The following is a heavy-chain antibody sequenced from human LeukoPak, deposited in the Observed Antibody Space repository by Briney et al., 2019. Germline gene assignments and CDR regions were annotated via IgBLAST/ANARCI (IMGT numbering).Heavy chain of an antibody. Sequence: GGSLRLSCAASGFTFSSYAMHWVRQAPGRGLDWVAHIRYDESDKYYADSVKGRFTISRDISKNTVYLQMNSLRVEDTAVYYCAKDFYWAFDYWGQGTLVTVSS. CDR1: GFTFSSYA. D-gene: IGHD2-8*02. CDR2: IRYDESDK. V-gene: IGHV3-30*02. J-gene: IGHJ4*02. CDR3: AKDFYWAFDY.